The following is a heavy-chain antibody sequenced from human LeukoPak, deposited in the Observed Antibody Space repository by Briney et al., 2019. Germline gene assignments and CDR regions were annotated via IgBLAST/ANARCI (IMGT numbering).Heavy chain of an antibody. CDR3: ARHSGSSWYYFDY. CDR1: GGSISGYY. Sequence: SETLSLTCTVSGGSISGYYWSWIRQPPGKGLEWIGYIYYIGSTNYNPSLKSRVTISVDTSKNQFSLKLTSVTAADTAVYYCARHSGSSWYYFDYWSQGTLVTVSS. CDR2: IYYIGST. V-gene: IGHV4-59*08. J-gene: IGHJ4*02. D-gene: IGHD6-13*01.